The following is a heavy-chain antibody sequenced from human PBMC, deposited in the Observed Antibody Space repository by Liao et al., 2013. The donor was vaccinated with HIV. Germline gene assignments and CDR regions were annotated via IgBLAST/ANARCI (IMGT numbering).Heavy chain of an antibody. J-gene: IGHJ6*03. V-gene: IGHV4-61*02. CDR3: ARSEDYYYFYMDV. Sequence: QVQLQESGPGLVRPSQTLSLTCTVSGVSVSSGYYYWTWIRQPAGKGLEWLGRVYSSGSPNYNPSLKSRVTISLDTSQNQFSLSLTSVTAADTAVYYCARSEDYYYFYMDVWGKGTTVTVSS. CDR2: VYSSGSP. CDR1: GVSVSSGYYY.